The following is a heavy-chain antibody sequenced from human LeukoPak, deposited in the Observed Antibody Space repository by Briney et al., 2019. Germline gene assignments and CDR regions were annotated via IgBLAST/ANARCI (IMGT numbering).Heavy chain of an antibody. CDR2: IYTSGST. J-gene: IGHJ3*02. D-gene: IGHD3-3*01. CDR3: ARAAPYYDFWSGYDAFDI. CDR1: GGSISSGSYY. Sequence: SQTLSLTCTVSGGSISSGSYYWSWIRQPAGKGLEWIGRIYTSGSTNYNPSHKSRVTISVDTSKNQFSLKLSSVTAADTAVYYCARAAPYYDFWSGYDAFDIWGQGTMVTVSS. V-gene: IGHV4-61*02.